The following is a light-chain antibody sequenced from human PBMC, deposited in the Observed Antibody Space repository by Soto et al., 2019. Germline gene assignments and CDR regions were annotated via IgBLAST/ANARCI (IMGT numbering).Light chain of an antibody. Sequence: QSVLTQPASVSGSPGQSITISCTGTSSDVGSYNLVSWFQQHPGKAPKLFIYEVNRRPSGVSHRLSGSKSANTASLTISGLQAEDEADYYCFSYAGAGTFVFGTGTKVTVL. CDR2: EVN. V-gene: IGLV2-23*02. CDR1: SSDVGSYNL. J-gene: IGLJ1*01. CDR3: FSYAGAGTFV.